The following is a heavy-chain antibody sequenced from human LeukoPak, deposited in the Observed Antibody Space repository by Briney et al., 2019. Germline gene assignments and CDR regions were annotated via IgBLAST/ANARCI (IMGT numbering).Heavy chain of an antibody. CDR3: ASDLGRGWSTYFDY. D-gene: IGHD6-19*01. Sequence: ASVKVSCKASGYTFTIYGISWVRQAPGQGLEWMGGISAYNGNTNYSQKLQGRVTMTTDTYTSTAYMELRSLRSDDTAVYYCASDLGRGWSTYFDYWGKGTLVPVSS. CDR2: ISAYNGNT. J-gene: IGHJ4*02. V-gene: IGHV1-18*01. CDR1: GYTFTIYG.